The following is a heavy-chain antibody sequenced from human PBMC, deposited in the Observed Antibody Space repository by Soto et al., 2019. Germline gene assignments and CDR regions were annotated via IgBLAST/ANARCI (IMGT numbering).Heavy chain of an antibody. Sequence: SGPTLVNPTQTLTLTCTLSGFSLTTRSMCVSWIRQSPGKALEWLALIDWDGDTYYSTSLKTRLTISRDTSTNQVVLTMTNLDPADTATYFCARSLNYDFWTGYFFDFRGQGALVTVSS. CDR1: GFSLTTRSMC. CDR3: ARSLNYDFWTGYFFDF. CDR2: IDWDGDT. J-gene: IGHJ4*02. D-gene: IGHD3-3*01. V-gene: IGHV2-70*01.